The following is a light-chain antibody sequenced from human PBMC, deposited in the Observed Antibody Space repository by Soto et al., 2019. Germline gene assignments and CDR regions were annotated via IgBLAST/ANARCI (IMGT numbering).Light chain of an antibody. CDR1: SSDVGAYVY. Sequence: QSAVTQPRSVSGSPGQSVTISCTGTSSDVGAYVYVSWYQQHPGKAPKLIIYDVSKRPSGVPDRFSGSKSGNTASLTISGLQAEDEADYYCCSYAGSQTWVFGGGTKLTVL. J-gene: IGLJ3*02. CDR3: CSYAGSQTWV. V-gene: IGLV2-11*01. CDR2: DVS.